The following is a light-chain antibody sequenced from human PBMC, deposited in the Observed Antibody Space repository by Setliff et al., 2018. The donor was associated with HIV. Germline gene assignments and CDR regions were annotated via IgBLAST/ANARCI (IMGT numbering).Light chain of an antibody. CDR3: SSYTSTPV. CDR1: SSDVGGYNY. V-gene: IGLV2-14*03. CDR2: DVS. Sequence: QSVLTQPASVSGSPGQSITISCTGTSSDVGGYNYVSWYQQHPGKAPKLMIYDVSNRPSGVSNRFPGSKSGNTASLTISGLQAEDEADYYCSSYTSTPVFGTGTKGTVL. J-gene: IGLJ1*01.